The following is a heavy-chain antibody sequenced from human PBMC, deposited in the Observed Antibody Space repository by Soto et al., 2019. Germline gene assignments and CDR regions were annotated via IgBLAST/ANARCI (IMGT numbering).Heavy chain of an antibody. V-gene: IGHV3-23*01. Sequence: GGSLRLSCGGSGFTFANFGMGWVRQAPGKGLYWVSGISSSGRRTYYADSVKGRFTISRDNSKSTLYLQMDSLRADDTAVYYCAKVAKSGVVIEHFDSWGQGSLVTV. J-gene: IGHJ4*02. CDR3: AKVAKSGVVIEHFDS. CDR1: GFTFANFG. D-gene: IGHD3-3*01. CDR2: ISSSGRRT.